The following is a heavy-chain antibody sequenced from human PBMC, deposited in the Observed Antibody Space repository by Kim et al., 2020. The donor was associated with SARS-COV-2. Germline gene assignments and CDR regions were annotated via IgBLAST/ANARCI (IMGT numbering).Heavy chain of an antibody. V-gene: IGHV1-2*02. CDR2: ISPNSGDT. D-gene: IGHD2-8*02. Sequence: ASVKVSCKASGYTFTGYYMHWVRQAPGQGLEWMGWISPNSGDTRYAQNFQGRVTMTRDTSISTAYMELSRLKSDDTAIYSCAREKAGSTGFYGLDVWGQG. J-gene: IGHJ6*02. CDR3: AREKAGSTGFYGLDV. CDR1: GYTFTGYY.